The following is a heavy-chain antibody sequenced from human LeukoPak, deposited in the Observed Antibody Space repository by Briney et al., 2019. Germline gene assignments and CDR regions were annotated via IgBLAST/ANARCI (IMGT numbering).Heavy chain of an antibody. Sequence: SETLSLICTVSGSSISSSSYYWGWIRQPPGKGLEWIGSIYYSGSTYYNPSLKSRVTISVDTSKNQFSLKLSSVTAADTAVYYCARDLSYTAYCGGDCYSIHFDYWGQGTLVTVSS. CDR1: GSSISSSSYY. CDR2: IYYSGST. D-gene: IGHD2-21*02. CDR3: ARDLSYTAYCGGDCYSIHFDY. V-gene: IGHV4-39*07. J-gene: IGHJ4*02.